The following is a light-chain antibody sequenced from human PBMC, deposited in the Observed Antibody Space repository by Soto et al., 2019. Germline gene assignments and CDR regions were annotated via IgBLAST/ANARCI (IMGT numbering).Light chain of an antibody. Sequence: VLLTQSPATLSLSPGERATLSCRASQSISNSLAWYQQKPGQAPRLLIYVASKRATGIPARFSGSGSGTDFTLTISSLEPEDSAVYYCQQRGEWPPGATFGQGTRLEI. J-gene: IGKJ5*01. CDR3: QQRGEWPPGAT. CDR2: VAS. CDR1: QSISNS. V-gene: IGKV3-11*01.